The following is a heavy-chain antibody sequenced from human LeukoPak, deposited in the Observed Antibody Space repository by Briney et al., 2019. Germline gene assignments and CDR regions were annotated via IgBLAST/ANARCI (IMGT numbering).Heavy chain of an antibody. J-gene: IGHJ4*02. CDR2: ISGSGFGT. Sequence: GGSLRLSCAASAFSFRNYAMSWVRQAPGKGLEWVSSISGSGFGTYYADSVKGRFTISRDNFKNMLYLHMSSLRAEDTAVYYCAKDLIRYEMDFDYWGQGTLVTVSS. D-gene: IGHD3-16*01. CDR1: AFSFRNYA. CDR3: AKDLIRYEMDFDY. V-gene: IGHV3-23*01.